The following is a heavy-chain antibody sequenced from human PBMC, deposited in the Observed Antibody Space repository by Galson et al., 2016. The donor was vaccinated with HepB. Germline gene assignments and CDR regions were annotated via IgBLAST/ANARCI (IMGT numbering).Heavy chain of an antibody. CDR3: AREAGTGYYDV. CDR1: GFTFSTFE. Sequence: SLRLSCAASGFTFSTFEMDWVRQAPGKGLEWVSYINSRGTTRSYADSVKGRFTISRDNARNALSLQMNSLRDEETAVYYCAREAGTGYYDVWGQGTTVTVSS. J-gene: IGHJ6*02. CDR2: INSRGTTR. D-gene: IGHD3-9*01. V-gene: IGHV3-48*03.